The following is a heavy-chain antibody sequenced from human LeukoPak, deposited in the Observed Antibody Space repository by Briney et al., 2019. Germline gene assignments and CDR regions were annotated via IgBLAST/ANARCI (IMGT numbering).Heavy chain of an antibody. CDR1: GYTFTGYY. V-gene: IGHV1-2*02. J-gene: IGHJ4*02. D-gene: IGHD5-12*01. Sequence: EASVKVSCKASGYTFTGYYMHWVRQAPGQGLEWMGWINPNSGGTNYAQKFQGRVTMTRDTSISTAYMELRRLRSDDTAVYYCARERRPYSGYDTFDYWGRGTLVTVSS. CDR3: ARERRPYSGYDTFDY. CDR2: INPNSGGT.